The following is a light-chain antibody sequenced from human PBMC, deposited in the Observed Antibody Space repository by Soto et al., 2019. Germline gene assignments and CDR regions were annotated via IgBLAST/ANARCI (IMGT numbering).Light chain of an antibody. V-gene: IGLV2-14*01. CDR2: DVS. J-gene: IGLJ1*01. CDR1: SSDVGGYNY. CDR3: SSYTSSSTPFYV. Sequence: SVVSRLAYVSVSPGPPNTITCTGTSSDVGGYNYVSWYQQHPGKAPKLMIYDVSNRPSGVSNRFSGSKSGNTASLTISGLQAEDEADYYCSSYTSSSTPFYVFGTGTKVT.